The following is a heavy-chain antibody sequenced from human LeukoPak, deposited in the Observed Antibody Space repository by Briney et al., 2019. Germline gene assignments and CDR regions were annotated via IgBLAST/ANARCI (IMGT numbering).Heavy chain of an antibody. J-gene: IGHJ4*02. CDR3: ARKSAHRFPTFSGSYYRAPYFDY. V-gene: IGHV4-4*07. CDR1: GGSISSYY. D-gene: IGHD1-26*01. Sequence: SETLSLTCTVSGGSISSYYWSWIRQPAGKGLEWIGRIYTSGSTNYNPSLKSRVTISVDTSKNQFSLKLSSVTAADTAVYYCARKSAHRFPTFSGSYYRAPYFDYWGQGTLVTVSS. CDR2: IYTSGST.